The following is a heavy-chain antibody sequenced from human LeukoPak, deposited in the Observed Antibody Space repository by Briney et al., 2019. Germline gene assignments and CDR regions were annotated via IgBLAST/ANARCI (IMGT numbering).Heavy chain of an antibody. CDR3: AKDTPARYCSGGSCYKDPFDY. J-gene: IGHJ4*02. D-gene: IGHD2-15*01. CDR2: ISGSGGST. Sequence: GGSLRLSCAASGFTFSSYGMSWVRQAPGKGLEWVSAISGSGGSTYYADSVKGRFTISRDNSKNTLYLQMNSLRAEDTAVYYCAKDTPARYCSGGSCYKDPFDYWGQGTLVTVSS. CDR1: GFTFSSYG. V-gene: IGHV3-23*01.